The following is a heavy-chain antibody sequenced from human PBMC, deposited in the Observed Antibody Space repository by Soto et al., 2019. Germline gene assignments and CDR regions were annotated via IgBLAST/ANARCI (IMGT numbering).Heavy chain of an antibody. D-gene: IGHD3-9*01. CDR3: ARDHGRYGGFSFDI. CDR1: GFTFSSYG. CDR2: IWYDGSNK. V-gene: IGHV3-33*01. Sequence: GGSLRLSCAASGFTFSSYGMHWVRQAPGKGLEWVAVIWYDGSNKYYADSVKGRFTISRDNSKNTLYLQMNSLRAEDTAVYYCARDHGRYGGFSFDIWGQGTMVTVSS. J-gene: IGHJ3*02.